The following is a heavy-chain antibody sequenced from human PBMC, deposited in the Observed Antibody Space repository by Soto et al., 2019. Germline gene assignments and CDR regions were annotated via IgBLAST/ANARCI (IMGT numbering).Heavy chain of an antibody. V-gene: IGHV3-66*01. J-gene: IGHJ4*02. D-gene: IGHD2-2*01. CDR2: MYSGGET. Sequence: GGSLRLSCEGAGFSVGISYMSWVRQVPGKGLEWVSIMYSGGETYYAASVKGRFTISRDNSKNTLYLQMSSLRAADTAVYYCAKRRYCSSTTCFDYWGQGTLVTVSS. CDR3: AKRRYCSSTTCFDY. CDR1: GFSVGISY.